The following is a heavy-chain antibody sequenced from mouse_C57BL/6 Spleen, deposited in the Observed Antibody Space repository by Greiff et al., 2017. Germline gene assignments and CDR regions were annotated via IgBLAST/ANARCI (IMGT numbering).Heavy chain of an antibody. CDR3: ARQYYGSTLTGWFDV. CDR2: INYDGSST. D-gene: IGHD1-1*01. Sequence: EVQLVESEGGLVQPGSSMKLSCTASGFTFSDYYMAWVRQVPEKGLEWVANINYDGSSTYYLDSLKSRFIISRDNAKNILYLQMSSLKSEDTATYYCARQYYGSTLTGWFDVWGTGTTVTVSS. J-gene: IGHJ1*03. CDR1: GFTFSDYY. V-gene: IGHV5-16*01.